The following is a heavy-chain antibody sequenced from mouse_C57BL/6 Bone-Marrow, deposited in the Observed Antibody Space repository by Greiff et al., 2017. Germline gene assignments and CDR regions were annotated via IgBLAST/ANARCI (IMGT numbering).Heavy chain of an antibody. CDR2: INYDGSST. J-gene: IGHJ2*01. Sequence: EVHLVESEGGLVQPGSSMKLSCTASGFTFSDYYMAWVRQVPEKGLEWVATINYDGSSTYYLDSLKSRFIISRDNAKNILYLQMSSLKSEDTATYYCAREGYGRSYFDYWGQGTTLTVSS. CDR1: GFTFSDYY. V-gene: IGHV5-16*01. D-gene: IGHD1-1*01. CDR3: AREGYGRSYFDY.